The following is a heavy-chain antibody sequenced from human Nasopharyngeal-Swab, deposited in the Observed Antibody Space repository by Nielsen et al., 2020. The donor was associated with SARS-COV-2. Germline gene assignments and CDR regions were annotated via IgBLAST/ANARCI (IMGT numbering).Heavy chain of an antibody. Sequence: GESLKISCAASGFTVSSNYMSWVRQAPGKGLEWVSVIYSGGSTYYADSVKGRFTISRHNSKNMLYLQMNSLRAEDTAVYYCATYPRHDAFDIWGQGTMVTVSS. CDR3: ATYPRHDAFDI. CDR1: GFTVSSNY. J-gene: IGHJ3*02. D-gene: IGHD6-25*01. V-gene: IGHV3-53*04. CDR2: IYSGGST.